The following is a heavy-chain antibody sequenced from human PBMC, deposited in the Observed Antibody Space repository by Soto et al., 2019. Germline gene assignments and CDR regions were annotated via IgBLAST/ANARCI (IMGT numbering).Heavy chain of an antibody. V-gene: IGHV4-34*01. CDR2: INHSGST. Sequence: QVQLQQWGAGLLKPSETLSLTCAVYGGSLSGYYWSWIRQPPGKGLEWIGEINHSGSTNYNPSLKSRVTISVDTSKNQFSLKLSTLTAADTAVYYCARGRKVVVAARWFDPWGQGTLVTVSS. CDR1: GGSLSGYY. J-gene: IGHJ5*02. CDR3: ARGRKVVVAARWFDP. D-gene: IGHD2-15*01.